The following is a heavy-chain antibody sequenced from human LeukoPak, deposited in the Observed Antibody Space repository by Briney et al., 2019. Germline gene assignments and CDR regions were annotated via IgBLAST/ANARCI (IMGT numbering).Heavy chain of an antibody. Sequence: GGSLRLSCAASGFTVSSNYMSWVRQAPGKGLEWVSVIYSGGSTYYADSVKGRFTISRDNSKNTLYPQMNSLRAEDTAVYYCARDYISGSYYYYYYGMDVWGQGTTVTVSS. CDR1: GFTVSSNY. D-gene: IGHD1-26*01. V-gene: IGHV3-66*01. J-gene: IGHJ6*02. CDR3: ARDYISGSYYYYYYGMDV. CDR2: IYSGGST.